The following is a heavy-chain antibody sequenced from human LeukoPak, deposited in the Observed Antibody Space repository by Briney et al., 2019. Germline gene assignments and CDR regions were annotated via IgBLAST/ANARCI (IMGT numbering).Heavy chain of an antibody. CDR3: ARVRSAAAGPLDY. CDR1: GFSFDSYW. V-gene: IGHV3-7*01. Sequence: GVSLRLSCVASGFSFDSYWMDWVRQAPGRGLEWVANINHDATEKYYVDSVKGRFTISRDNAEKSLYLQMNRLRADDTAVYHCARVRSAAAGPLDYWGQGTLVTVSS. J-gene: IGHJ4*02. CDR2: INHDATEK. D-gene: IGHD6-13*01.